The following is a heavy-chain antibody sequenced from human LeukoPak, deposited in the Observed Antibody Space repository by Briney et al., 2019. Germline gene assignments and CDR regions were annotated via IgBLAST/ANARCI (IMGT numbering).Heavy chain of an antibody. CDR1: GLTFSRYA. D-gene: IGHD6-19*01. CDR2: ISSSSSTI. Sequence: GGSLRLSCAVSGLTFSRYAMSWVRQAPGKGLEWVSYISSSSSTIYYADSVKGRFTISRDNAKNSLYLQMNSLRDEDTAVYYCARDKKDSSGCYFNDVFDIGAQGTMVTVFS. J-gene: IGHJ3*02. CDR3: ARDKKDSSGCYFNDVFDI. V-gene: IGHV3-48*02.